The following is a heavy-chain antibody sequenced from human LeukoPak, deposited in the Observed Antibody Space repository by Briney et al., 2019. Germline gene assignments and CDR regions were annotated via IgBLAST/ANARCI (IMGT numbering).Heavy chain of an antibody. CDR3: ARGRSITLLRGVAMSDGFDI. D-gene: IGHD3-10*01. CDR1: GFSFSTYY. V-gene: IGHV3-21*01. J-gene: IGHJ3*02. Sequence: GGSLRLSCAASGFSFSTYYVNWVPQAPGKGLEWVACISSGSTYIFYADSVRGRFAVSRDNAKNSLYLQMNGLRAEDTAVYYCARGRSITLLRGVAMSDGFDIWGQGAMVTVSS. CDR2: ISSGSTYI.